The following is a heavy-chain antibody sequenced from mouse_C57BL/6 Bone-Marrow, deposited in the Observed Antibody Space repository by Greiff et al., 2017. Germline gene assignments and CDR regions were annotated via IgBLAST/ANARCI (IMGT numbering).Heavy chain of an antibody. D-gene: IGHD3-3*01. CDR1: GYTFTSYW. CDR3: AREGLEQAWFAY. Sequence: QVQLKQPGAELVKPGASVKMSCKASGYTFTSYWITWVKQRPGQGLEWIGDIYPGSGSTNYNEKFKSKATLTVDTSSSTAYMQLSSLTSEDSAVYYCAREGLEQAWFAYWGQGTLVTVSA. V-gene: IGHV1-55*01. CDR2: IYPGSGST. J-gene: IGHJ3*01.